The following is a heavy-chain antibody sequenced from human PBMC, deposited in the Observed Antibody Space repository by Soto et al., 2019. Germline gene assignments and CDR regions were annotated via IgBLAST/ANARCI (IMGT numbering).Heavy chain of an antibody. CDR3: ARGSSEYVVVVPSARYG. D-gene: IGHD2-2*01. J-gene: IGHJ4*03. CDR1: GFTFGRYS. Sequence: PGWSLRLSCAASGFTFGRYSMNWVRQAPGKGLEWVSSVSSSSSHIYYADSVKGRFTISRDNADNSLYLQMNSLRADDTAVYFCARGSSEYVVVVPSARYGGGQVTPVTVSS. CDR2: VSSSSSHI. V-gene: IGHV3-21*01.